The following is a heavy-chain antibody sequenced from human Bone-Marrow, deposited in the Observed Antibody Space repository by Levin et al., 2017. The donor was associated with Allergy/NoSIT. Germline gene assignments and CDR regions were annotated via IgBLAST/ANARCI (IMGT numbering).Heavy chain of an antibody. J-gene: IGHJ6*02. CDR2: ISYSGSP. D-gene: IGHD3-10*01. Sequence: SQTLSLTCTVSRGSISTYYFSWIRQPPGKGLEWVAFISYSGSPTYNPSLTSRATISVDTSKNQFSLKLRSVTAADTAVYYCARIWFGELYGLDIWGQGTTVIVSS. V-gene: IGHV4-59*01. CDR3: ARIWFGELYGLDI. CDR1: RGSISTYY.